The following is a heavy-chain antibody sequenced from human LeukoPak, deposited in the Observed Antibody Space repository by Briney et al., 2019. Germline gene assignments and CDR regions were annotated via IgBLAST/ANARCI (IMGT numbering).Heavy chain of an antibody. D-gene: IGHD3-10*01. Sequence: GGSLRLSCAASGFTFSSYEMNWVRQAPGKGLEWVSVIYSGGSTYYADSVKGRFTISRDNSKNTLYLQMNSLRAEDTAVYYCARGTSVGSGSFYDYWGQGTLVTVFS. CDR1: GFTFSSYE. V-gene: IGHV3-53*01. J-gene: IGHJ4*02. CDR2: IYSGGST. CDR3: ARGTSVGSGSFYDY.